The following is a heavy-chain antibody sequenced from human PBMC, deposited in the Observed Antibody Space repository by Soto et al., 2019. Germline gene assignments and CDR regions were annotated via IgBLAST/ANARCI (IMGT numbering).Heavy chain of an antibody. CDR3: ARGVSAGVDY. J-gene: IGHJ4*02. CDR2: MQPSTGRT. Sequence: QVQLVQSGAEVREPGASVKVSCKASGYSFTSLDINWVRQTAGQGLEWMGWMQPSTGRTGYAQKFQGRVTMTRDTSITTAYMELTTLTSDDTAFYYCARGVSAGVDYWGQGNLVTVSS. CDR1: GYSFTSLD. V-gene: IGHV1-8*01. D-gene: IGHD1-26*01.